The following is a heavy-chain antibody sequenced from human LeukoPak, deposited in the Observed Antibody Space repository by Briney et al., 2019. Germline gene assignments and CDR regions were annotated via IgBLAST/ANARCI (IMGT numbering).Heavy chain of an antibody. CDR1: GYTLTDYY. CDR2: INPHTGDT. D-gene: IGHD4-17*01. CDR3: ARGSALSQTTGTTFDY. Sequence: GASVKVPCKASGYTLTDYYLHWVRQAPGQGLEWMGWINPHTGDTHYAQSFQGRVTMTRDTSISTAYMDLIMLRSDDADVYYCARGSALSQTTGTTFDYWGQGTLVTVSS. J-gene: IGHJ4*02. V-gene: IGHV1-2*02.